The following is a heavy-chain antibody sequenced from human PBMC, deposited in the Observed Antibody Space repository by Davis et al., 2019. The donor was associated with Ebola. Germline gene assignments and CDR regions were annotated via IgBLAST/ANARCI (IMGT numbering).Heavy chain of an antibody. CDR3: AREESIYYYHGMDV. V-gene: IGHV3-30*04. CDR1: GFTFSSYA. D-gene: IGHD2-21*01. CDR2: ISYDGSNK. J-gene: IGHJ6*02. Sequence: PGGSLRLSCAASGFTFSSYAMHWVRKAPGKGLEWVAVISYDGSNKYYADSVKGRFTISRDNSKNTLYLQMNSLRAEDTAVYYCAREESIYYYHGMDVWGQGTTVTVSS.